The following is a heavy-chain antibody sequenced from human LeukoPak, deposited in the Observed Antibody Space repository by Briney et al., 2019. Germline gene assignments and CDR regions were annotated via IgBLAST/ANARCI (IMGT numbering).Heavy chain of an antibody. CDR3: ARHGRSIFGVVINDY. CDR2: IYPGDSDT. CDR1: GYSFTSYW. D-gene: IGHD3-3*01. V-gene: IGHV5-51*01. J-gene: IGHJ4*02. Sequence: ESLKICCKGSGYSFTSYWIGWVRQMPGKGLEWMGIIYPGDSDTRYSPSFQGQVTISADKSISTAYLQWSSLKASDTAMYYCARHGRSIFGVVINDYWGQGTLVTVSS.